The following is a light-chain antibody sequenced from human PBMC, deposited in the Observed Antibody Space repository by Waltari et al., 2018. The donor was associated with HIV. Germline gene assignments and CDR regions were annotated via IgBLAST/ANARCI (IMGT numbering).Light chain of an antibody. V-gene: IGKV2-30*01. CDR1: QGLLFGDGHTY. J-gene: IGKJ1*01. CDR3: MQGAHWPPWT. Sequence: EVVLTQSPLSLTVTLGQPASSSCRSSQGLLFGDGHTYLNWFHQRPGQPPRRLIYKVSSRASGVPARISGSGSDTDFTLNISRVEAEDVGVFYCMQGAHWPPWTFGQGTKVEV. CDR2: KVS.